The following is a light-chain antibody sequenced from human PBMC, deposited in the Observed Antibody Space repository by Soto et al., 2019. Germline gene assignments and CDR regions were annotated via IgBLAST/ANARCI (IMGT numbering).Light chain of an antibody. Sequence: VLTQSPGTLSLSPGERATLSCRASQTVTSTFLSWYQQKPGQAPRLLIYGAFNRATGIPDRFIGGGSETDFTLTISRLEPEDFAVYYCQQFGDSRLTFGGGTKVEI. CDR1: QTVTSTF. CDR3: QQFGDSRLT. V-gene: IGKV3-20*01. J-gene: IGKJ4*01. CDR2: GAF.